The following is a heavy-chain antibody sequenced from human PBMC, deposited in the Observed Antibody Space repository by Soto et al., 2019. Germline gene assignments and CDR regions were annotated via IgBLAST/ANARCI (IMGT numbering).Heavy chain of an antibody. CDR1: GFSVSDYY. CDR3: ARDLTTVVTSFFDS. J-gene: IGHJ5*01. Sequence: QVQLVESGGGLVKPGGSLRLSCAASGFSVSDYYMSWIRQAPGKGLEWVSYISSSGDAIYYADSVKGRFSISRDNAKNALYLQMNSLTAEDTAVYYCARDLTTVVTSFFDSWGQGTLVTVSS. D-gene: IGHD4-17*01. CDR2: ISSSGDAI. V-gene: IGHV3-11*01.